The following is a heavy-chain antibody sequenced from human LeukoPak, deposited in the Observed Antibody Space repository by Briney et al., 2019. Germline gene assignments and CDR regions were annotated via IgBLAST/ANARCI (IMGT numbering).Heavy chain of an antibody. CDR3: ATWGHIAAAASPFDY. V-gene: IGHV1-69*06. D-gene: IGHD6-13*01. CDR1: GGTFSSYA. Sequence: ASVKVSCKASGGTFSSYAISWVRQAPGQGLEWMGRIIPIFGTANYAQKFQGRVTITADKSTSTAYMELSSLRSEDTAVYYCATWGHIAAAASPFDYWGQGTLVTVSS. CDR2: IIPIFGTA. J-gene: IGHJ4*02.